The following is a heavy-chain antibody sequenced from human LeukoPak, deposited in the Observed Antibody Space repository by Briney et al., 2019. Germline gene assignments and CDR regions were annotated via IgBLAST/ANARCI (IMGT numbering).Heavy chain of an antibody. V-gene: IGHV3-15*01. CDR1: GFTFSHAW. J-gene: IGHJ4*02. Sequence: GGSLRLSCAASGFTFSHAWMSWVRQAPGKGLEWVGRLKSKTDGGTTDYAAPVKGRFTISRDDSKNTLYLQMNSLKIEDTAVYYCTTDGQETSYDFLSGVGNFEYWGQGTLVTVSS. CDR2: LKSKTDGGTT. CDR3: TTDGQETSYDFLSGVGNFEY. D-gene: IGHD3-3*01.